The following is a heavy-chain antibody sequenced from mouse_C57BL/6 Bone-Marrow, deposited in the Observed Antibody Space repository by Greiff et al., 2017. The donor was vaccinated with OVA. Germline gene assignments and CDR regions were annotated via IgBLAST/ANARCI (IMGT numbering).Heavy chain of an antibody. CDR2: IHPNSGST. D-gene: IGHD1-1*01. J-gene: IGHJ4*01. V-gene: IGHV1-64*01. CDR3: ARSGYGSSYGAMDY. Sequence: QVQLQQPGAELVKPGASVKLSCKASGYTFTSYWMHWVKRRPGQGLEWIGMIHPNSGSTNYNEKFKSKATLTVDKSSSTAYMQLSSLTAEDSAVYYCARSGYGSSYGAMDYWGQGTSVTVSS. CDR1: GYTFTSYW.